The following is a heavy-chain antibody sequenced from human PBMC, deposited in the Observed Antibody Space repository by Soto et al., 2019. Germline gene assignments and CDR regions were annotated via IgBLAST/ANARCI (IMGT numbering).Heavy chain of an antibody. V-gene: IGHV1-2*02. CDR3: ARSHCTDGSCYTEVIPS. Sequence: QVELVQSGTEVKKPGASVKVSCEASSFTFIDFYIHWLRQAPGQGLEWMGWINAKNGGTRYAEKFQDRVTLTRDRSVSTTYMELQRLRSDDTAVYYCARSHCTDGSCYTEVIPSWGQGTLVTVS. CDR2: INAKNGGT. D-gene: IGHD2-2*02. J-gene: IGHJ4*02. CDR1: SFTFIDFY.